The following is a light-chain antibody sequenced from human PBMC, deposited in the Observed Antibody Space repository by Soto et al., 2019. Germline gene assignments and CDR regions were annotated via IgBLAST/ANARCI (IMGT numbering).Light chain of an antibody. CDR3: QQSYSTLT. Sequence: DIQMTQSPYSLSASVGDRVTITCRASQSISSYLNWYQQKPGKAPKLLIYAASSLQSGVPSRFSGSGSGTDFTLNISSLQPEDFATYYCQQSYSTLTFGPGTKVDIK. CDR1: QSISSY. V-gene: IGKV1-39*01. J-gene: IGKJ3*01. CDR2: AAS.